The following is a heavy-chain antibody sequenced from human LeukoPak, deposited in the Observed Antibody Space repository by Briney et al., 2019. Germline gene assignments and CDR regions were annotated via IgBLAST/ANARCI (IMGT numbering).Heavy chain of an antibody. Sequence: GRSLRLSCAASGFTFSNYAMSWVRQAPGKGLEWVSTISGSGASTYSADSVKGRFTISRDNSKNTLYLQMNSLRAEDTAVYYCARRLTYFDFWGQGTLVTVSS. J-gene: IGHJ4*02. V-gene: IGHV3-23*01. CDR3: ARRLTYFDF. CDR1: GFTFSNYA. CDR2: ISGSGAST.